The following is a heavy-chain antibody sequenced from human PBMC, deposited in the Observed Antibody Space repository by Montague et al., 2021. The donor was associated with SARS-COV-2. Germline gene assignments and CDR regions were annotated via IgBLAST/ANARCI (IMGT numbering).Heavy chain of an antibody. D-gene: IGHD6-19*01. CDR1: GGSISGHY. V-gene: IGHV4-59*11. CDR3: ARNGGAAVPGLLLGMDI. J-gene: IGHJ6*02. CDR2: IYYLGTT. Sequence: SETLSLTCIVSGGSISGHYWSWVRQTPEKGLEWIGYIYYLGTTNYNPSLKTRVTFSVDTSKNQLSLMLTSVTAAGTGVYYCARNGGAAVPGLLLGMDIWGQGTTVTVSS.